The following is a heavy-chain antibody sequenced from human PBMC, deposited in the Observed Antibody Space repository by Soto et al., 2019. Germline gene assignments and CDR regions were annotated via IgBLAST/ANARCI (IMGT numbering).Heavy chain of an antibody. J-gene: IGHJ4*02. D-gene: IGHD2-8*02. Sequence: GGSLRLSCAASGVTFSSYVMHWVRQAPGKGLEWVAVISYDGSNKHYADSVKGRFTISRDTSKNQFSLKLTSVTAADTAVYYCARDKITGLFDYWGQGTLVTVSS. CDR3: ARDKITGLFDY. CDR2: ISYDGSNK. CDR1: GVTFSSYV. V-gene: IGHV3-30*03.